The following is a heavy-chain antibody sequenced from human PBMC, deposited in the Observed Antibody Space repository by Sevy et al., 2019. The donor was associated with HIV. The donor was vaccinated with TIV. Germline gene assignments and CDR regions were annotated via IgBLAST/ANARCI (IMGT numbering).Heavy chain of an antibody. D-gene: IGHD2-2*01. Sequence: GGSLRLSCAASGFTFSDYYMNWVRQAPGKGLELVSSISSRSSYIHYADSVRGRFTISRDNAKNSLYLQMNSLGVDDTAVYFCARDGGCSSTSCLLYFDSWGQGALVTVSS. CDR1: GFTFSDYY. CDR2: ISSRSSYI. J-gene: IGHJ4*02. V-gene: IGHV3-21*01. CDR3: ARDGGCSSTSCLLYFDS.